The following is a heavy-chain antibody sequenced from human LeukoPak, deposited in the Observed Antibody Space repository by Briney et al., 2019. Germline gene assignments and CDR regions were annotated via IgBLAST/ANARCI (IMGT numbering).Heavy chain of an antibody. CDR2: IYPGDSDT. Sequence: GQSLKISRKGSGYSFSTYWIGWVRQMPGKGLEWMGIIYPGDSDTRYSPSFQGQVTISADKSISAAYLQWSSLKASDTAMYYCARLNDYDSSGYYYVADYWGQGTLVTVSS. J-gene: IGHJ4*02. CDR3: ARLNDYDSSGYYYVADY. V-gene: IGHV5-51*01. D-gene: IGHD3-22*01. CDR1: GYSFSTYW.